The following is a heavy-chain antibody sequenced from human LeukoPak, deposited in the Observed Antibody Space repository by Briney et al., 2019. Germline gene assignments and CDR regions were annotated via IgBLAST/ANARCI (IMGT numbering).Heavy chain of an antibody. CDR3: ARDGGRHSYGHDY. D-gene: IGHD5-18*01. CDR2: INPNSGGT. Sequence: ASVKVSCKASGYTFTGYYMHWVRQAPGQVLEWMGWINPNSGGTNYAQKFQGRVTMTRDTSISTAYMELGRLRSDDTAVYYCARDGGRHSYGHDYWGQGTLVTVSS. CDR1: GYTFTGYY. J-gene: IGHJ4*02. V-gene: IGHV1-2*02.